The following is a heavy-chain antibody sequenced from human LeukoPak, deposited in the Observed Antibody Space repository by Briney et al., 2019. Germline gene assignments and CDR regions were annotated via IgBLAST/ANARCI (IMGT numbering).Heavy chain of an antibody. Sequence: SETLSLTCAVYGGSFSGYYWSWIRQPPGKGLEWIGEINHSGSTNYNPSLKSRVTISVDTSKNQFSLKLSSVTAADTAVYYCARAFDYYDTSQANDAFDIWGQGTMVTVSS. CDR2: INHSGST. CDR3: ARAFDYYDTSQANDAFDI. D-gene: IGHD3-22*01. CDR1: GGSFSGYY. J-gene: IGHJ3*02. V-gene: IGHV4-34*01.